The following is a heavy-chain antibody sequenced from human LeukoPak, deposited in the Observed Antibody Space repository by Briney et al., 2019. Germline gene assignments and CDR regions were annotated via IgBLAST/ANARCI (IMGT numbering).Heavy chain of an antibody. CDR3: AKDTTYYYGSGSYSPFDY. D-gene: IGHD3-10*01. Sequence: GGSLRLSCAASGFTFSSYAMSWVRQAPGKGLERVSAISGSGGSTYYADSVKGRFTISRDNSKNTLYLQMNSLRAEDTAVYYCAKDTTYYYGSGSYSPFDYWGQGTLVTVSS. CDR1: GFTFSSYA. V-gene: IGHV3-23*01. J-gene: IGHJ4*02. CDR2: ISGSGGST.